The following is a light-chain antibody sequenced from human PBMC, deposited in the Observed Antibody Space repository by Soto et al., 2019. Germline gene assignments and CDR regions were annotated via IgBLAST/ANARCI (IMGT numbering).Light chain of an antibody. V-gene: IGLV2-14*01. Sequence: QSALTQPASVSGSPGQSITISCTGTSSDVGGYKFVSWYQHHPGKAPKLMIYEVSNRPSGVSNRFSGSKSGNTASLTISGLQAEDEADYYCISYTSSSTLDVFGTGTKVTVL. CDR2: EVS. CDR3: ISYTSSSTLDV. CDR1: SSDVGGYKF. J-gene: IGLJ1*01.